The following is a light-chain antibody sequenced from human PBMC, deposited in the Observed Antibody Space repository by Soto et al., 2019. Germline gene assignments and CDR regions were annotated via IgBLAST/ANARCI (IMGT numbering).Light chain of an antibody. CDR1: QSIRRS. CDR2: AAS. Sequence: IQMTQSRDSVYASVADRVTITCRASQSIRRSLNWYQQKPGKAPNLLIYAASSLQTGVPSRFTGSGSGTEFTLTSSNLQPEDFAIYYCQQTYSSPRTSGQGTRWIS. CDR3: QQTYSSPRT. J-gene: IGKJ1*01. V-gene: IGKV1-39*01.